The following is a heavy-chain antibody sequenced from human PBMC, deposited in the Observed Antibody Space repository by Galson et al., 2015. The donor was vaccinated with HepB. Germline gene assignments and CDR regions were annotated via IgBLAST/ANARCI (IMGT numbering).Heavy chain of an antibody. J-gene: IGHJ5*02. CDR2: ISLDSTTI. V-gene: IGHV3-11*01. CDR3: ARAALGWIDP. CDR1: GFTFSDYY. Sequence: LRLSCAASGFTFSDYYMSWIRQAPGKGLEWVSYISLDSTTIHYADSVKGRFTTSRDNAKNSLYLQMKGLRVEDTAVYYCARAALGWIDPWGQGTLVTVSS.